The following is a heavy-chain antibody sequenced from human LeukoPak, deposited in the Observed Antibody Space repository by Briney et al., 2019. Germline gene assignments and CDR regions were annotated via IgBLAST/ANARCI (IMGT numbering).Heavy chain of an antibody. Sequence: SETLSLTCAVYGGSFSGYYWSWIRQSPGKGLEWIGEINHSGSTNYNPSLRSRVTISVDTSKNQFSLKLTSVTAADTAVYYCARHIVVVPAAIKSYYYYGMDVWGQGTTVTVSS. V-gene: IGHV4-34*01. CDR2: INHSGST. J-gene: IGHJ6*02. CDR3: ARHIVVVPAAIKSYYYYGMDV. CDR1: GGSFSGYY. D-gene: IGHD2-2*01.